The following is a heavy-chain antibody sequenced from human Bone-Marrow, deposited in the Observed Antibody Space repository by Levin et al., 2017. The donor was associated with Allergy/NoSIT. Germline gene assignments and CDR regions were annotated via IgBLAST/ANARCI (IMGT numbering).Heavy chain of an antibody. D-gene: IGHD2-8*02. CDR1: GDTFTSCA. J-gene: IGHJ4*02. CDR2: IIPVFGLA. CDR3: ARALLTRGYCAGGLCPSHLDY. Sequence: SVKVSCKASGDTFTSCAFSWVRQAPGQGLEWMGGIIPVFGLANYAQRFQGRVTITADKSTSTAYMELSSLRSEDTAVYYCARALLTRGYCAGGLCPSHLDYWGPGTLVTVSS. V-gene: IGHV1-69*10.